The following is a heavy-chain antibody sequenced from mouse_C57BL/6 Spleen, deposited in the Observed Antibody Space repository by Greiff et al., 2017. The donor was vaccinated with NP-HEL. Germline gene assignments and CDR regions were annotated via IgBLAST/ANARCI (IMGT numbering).Heavy chain of an antibody. CDR3: GITTVGRGYFDV. V-gene: IGHV1-7*01. D-gene: IGHD1-1*01. CDR1: GYTFTSYW. Sequence: VQLQQPGAELAKPGASVKLSCKASGYTFTSYWMHWVKQRPGRGLEWIGYINPSSGYTKYNQKFKDKATLTADKSSSTAYMQLSSLTYEDSAVYYCGITTVGRGYFDVWGTGTTVTVSS. CDR2: INPSSGYT. J-gene: IGHJ1*03.